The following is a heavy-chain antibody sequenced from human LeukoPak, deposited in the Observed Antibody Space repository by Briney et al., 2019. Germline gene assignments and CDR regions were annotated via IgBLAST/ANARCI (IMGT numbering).Heavy chain of an antibody. V-gene: IGHV3-74*01. J-gene: IGHJ4*02. CDR2: IKTDGSTT. CDR1: GFTFSSSW. D-gene: IGHD1-26*01. Sequence: PGGSLRLSCAVSGFTFSSSWMHWVRQAPGKGLVWVSHIKTDGSTTAYADSVKGRFTISRDNAKNTLYLQMNSLRAEDTGVYYCARAWELLGGDYWGQGTLVTVSS. CDR3: ARAWELLGGDY.